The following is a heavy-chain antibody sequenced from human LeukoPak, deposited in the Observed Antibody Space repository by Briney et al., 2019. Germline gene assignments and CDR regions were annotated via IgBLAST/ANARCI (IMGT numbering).Heavy chain of an antibody. CDR1: GYSISSGYY. J-gene: IGHJ6*03. Sequence: KPSETLSLTCAVSGYSISSGYYWGWIRQPPGKGLEWIGSIYHSGSTYYNPSLKSRVTISVDTPKNQFSLKLSSVTAADTAVYYCARPHYYYYYYMDVWGKGTTVTVSS. V-gene: IGHV4-38-2*01. CDR3: ARPHYYYYYYMDV. CDR2: IYHSGST.